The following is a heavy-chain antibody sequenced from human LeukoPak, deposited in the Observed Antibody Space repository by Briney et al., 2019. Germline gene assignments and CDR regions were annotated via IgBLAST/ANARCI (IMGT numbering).Heavy chain of an antibody. CDR2: INHSGST. CDR1: GGSFSGGY. CDR3: AREGSIAADGIPAFDS. Sequence: SETLSLTCAVYGGSFSGGYWSWIRQPPGKGLESIVEINHSGSTNYNPSLKSRVTISVDTSKNQFSLKLTSVTAADTAVYYCAREGSIAADGIPAFDSWGQGTLVTVSS. J-gene: IGHJ4*02. D-gene: IGHD6-13*01. V-gene: IGHV4-34*01.